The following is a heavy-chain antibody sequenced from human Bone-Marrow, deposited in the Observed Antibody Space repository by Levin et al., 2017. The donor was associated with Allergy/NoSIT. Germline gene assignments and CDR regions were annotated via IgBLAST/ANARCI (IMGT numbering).Heavy chain of an antibody. CDR2: INPDSGGT. CDR3: ARWRTGSGSSPTRYLDY. CDR1: GYTFTGYY. Sequence: ASVKVSCKASGYTFTGYYMHWVRQAPGQGLEWMGRINPDSGGTNYAQKFQGRVTMTRDTSISTAYMELSRLRSDDTAVYYCARWRTGSGSSPTRYLDYWGQGTLVGVSS. J-gene: IGHJ4*02. V-gene: IGHV1-2*02. D-gene: IGHD3-10*01.